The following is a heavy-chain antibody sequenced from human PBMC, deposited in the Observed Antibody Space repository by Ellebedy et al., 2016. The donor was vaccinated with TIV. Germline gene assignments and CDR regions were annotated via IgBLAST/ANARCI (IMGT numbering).Heavy chain of an antibody. J-gene: IGHJ6*02. V-gene: IGHV1-2*02. CDR2: INPNSGGT. CDR1: GYTFTSYD. CDR3: ARYYYYGMDV. Sequence: ASVKVSXXASGYTFTSYDINWVRQATGQGLEWMGWINPNSGGTNYAQKFQGRVTMTRDTSISTAYMELSRLRSDDTAVYYCARYYYYGMDVWGQGTTVTVSS.